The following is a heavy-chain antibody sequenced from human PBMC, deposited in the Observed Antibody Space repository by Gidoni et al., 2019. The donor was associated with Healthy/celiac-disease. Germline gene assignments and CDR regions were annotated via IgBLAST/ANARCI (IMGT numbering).Heavy chain of an antibody. D-gene: IGHD3-3*01. CDR1: GFPFDDYA. CDR2: ISWNSGSI. V-gene: IGHV3-9*01. Sequence: EVQLVESGGGLVQPGRSLRLSCAASGFPFDDYAMHWVRQAPGKGLEWVSGISWNSGSIGYADSVKGRFTISRDNAKNSLYLQMNSLRAEDTALYYCAKDGGRFLEWLFSNYGMDVWGQGTTVTVSS. CDR3: AKDGGRFLEWLFSNYGMDV. J-gene: IGHJ6*02.